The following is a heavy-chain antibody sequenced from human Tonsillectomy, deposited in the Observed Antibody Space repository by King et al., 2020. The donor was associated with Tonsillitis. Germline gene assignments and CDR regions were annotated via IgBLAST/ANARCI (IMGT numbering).Heavy chain of an antibody. V-gene: IGHV1-2*02. J-gene: IGHJ5*02. CDR2: SNPNSGGT. CDR3: ARDRKYQFLFSDRSKWFDP. Sequence: QLVQSGAEVKKPGASVNVSCKASGYSFTDYYIHWVRQAPGQGLEWVGWSNPNSGGTKYAQKFQGRVTMTRDTSISAAYMVLSSLRADDTAVYDCARDRKYQFLFSDRSKWFDPWGQGTLVTVSS. CDR1: GYSFTDYY. D-gene: IGHD2-2*01.